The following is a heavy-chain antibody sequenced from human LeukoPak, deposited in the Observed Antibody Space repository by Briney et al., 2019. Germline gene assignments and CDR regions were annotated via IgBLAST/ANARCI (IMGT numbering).Heavy chain of an antibody. CDR1: GYTFTNND. D-gene: IGHD3-22*01. V-gene: IGHV1-18*01. CDR2: ISAYNGNT. CDR3: ARDRRTMIVPFDY. Sequence: GASVKVSCKASGYTFTNNDIHWVRQATGQGLEWMAWISAYNGNTNYAQKLQGRVTMTTDTSTSTAYMELRSLRSDDTAVYYCARDRRTMIVPFDYWGQGTLVTVSS. J-gene: IGHJ4*02.